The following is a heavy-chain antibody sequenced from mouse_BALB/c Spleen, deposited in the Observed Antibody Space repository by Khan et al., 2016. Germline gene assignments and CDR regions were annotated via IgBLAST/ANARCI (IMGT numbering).Heavy chain of an antibody. CDR2: IDHANGNT. D-gene: IGHD2-1*01. Sequence: VQLQQPGAELVKPGASVKLSCTASGFNIKDTYMHWVKQRPEQGLEWLGRIDHANGNTKYVPKFQGKATITADTSSSTAYLQLSSLTSEDTAVSYCARSNYGNYGGRYTMDYWGEGTSVTVCS. V-gene: IGHV14-3*02. CDR1: GFNIKDTY. CDR3: ARSNYGNYGGRYTMDY. J-gene: IGHJ4*01.